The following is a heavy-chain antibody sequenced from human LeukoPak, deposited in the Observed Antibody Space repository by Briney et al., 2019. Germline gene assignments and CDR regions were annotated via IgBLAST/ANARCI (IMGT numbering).Heavy chain of an antibody. CDR3: ARSGEMATAHWFFDL. CDR2: IIPIFGTA. Sequence: ASVKVSCKASGYTFTGYYMHWVRQAPGQGLEWMGGIIPIFGTANYAQNFQGRVTITADESTTTAYLELSGLRSEDTAVYYCARSGEMATAHWFFDLWGRGTLVTVSS. D-gene: IGHD5-24*01. J-gene: IGHJ2*01. V-gene: IGHV1-69*13. CDR1: GYTFTGYY.